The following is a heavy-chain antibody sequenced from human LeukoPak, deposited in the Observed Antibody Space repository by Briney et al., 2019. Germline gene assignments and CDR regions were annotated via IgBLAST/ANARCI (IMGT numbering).Heavy chain of an antibody. J-gene: IGHJ6*03. CDR3: ANYIRNDHYYMDV. Sequence: SETLSLTCSVSGGSFDSKYWSWIRQPPGEGLEWIGYIYTSGSTNFNPSLRSRVAMSIDTSKNQFSLKVYSVTAADTAVYYCANYIRNDHYYMDVWGKGTTVIVSS. CDR1: GGSFDSKY. CDR2: IYTSGST. V-gene: IGHV4-4*09. D-gene: IGHD1-1*01.